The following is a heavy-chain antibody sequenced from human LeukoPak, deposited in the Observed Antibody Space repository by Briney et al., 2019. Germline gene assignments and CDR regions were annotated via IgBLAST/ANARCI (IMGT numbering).Heavy chain of an antibody. CDR3: AREGPYSSAWFPNRPFDY. CDR1: GGSVRSGGYY. V-gene: IGHV4-31*03. D-gene: IGHD6-19*01. J-gene: IGHJ4*02. CDR2: SYYSGST. Sequence: PSETLSLTCTVSGGSVRSGGYYWSWIRQHPGKGLEWIGYSYYSGSTYYNPSLKGRVTISVDTSKNQFSLKLTSVTAADTAVYYCAREGPYSSAWFPNRPFDYWGQGSLVTVSS.